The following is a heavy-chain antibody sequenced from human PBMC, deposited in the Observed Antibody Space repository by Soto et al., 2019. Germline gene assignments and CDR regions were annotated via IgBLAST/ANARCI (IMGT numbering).Heavy chain of an antibody. CDR1: GFTSSNAW. V-gene: IGHV3-15*01. Sequence: EGSLRLSCAASGFTSSNAWMSLVRQAPGKGLEWVGRIKSKTDGGTTDYAAPVKGRFTISRDDSKNMLNLKMNSLQPEDTAVYYCTTDDPVNRHWGQGTLVTVSS. CDR2: IKSKTDGGTT. J-gene: IGHJ4*02. CDR3: TTDDPVNRH.